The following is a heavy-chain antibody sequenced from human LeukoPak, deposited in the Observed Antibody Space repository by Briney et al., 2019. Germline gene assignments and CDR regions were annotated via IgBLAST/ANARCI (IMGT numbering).Heavy chain of an antibody. CDR1: GYTFTSYY. D-gene: IGHD2-2*01. CDR2: INPSGGST. CDR3: ARDEGCSSTSCLFDY. V-gene: IGHV1-46*01. Sequence: ASVKVSCKASGYTFTSYYMHWVRQAPGQGLEWMGIINPSGGSTNYAQKLQGRVTMTRDMSTSTVYMELSSLRSEDTAVYYCARDEGCSSTSCLFDYWGQGTLVTVSS. J-gene: IGHJ4*02.